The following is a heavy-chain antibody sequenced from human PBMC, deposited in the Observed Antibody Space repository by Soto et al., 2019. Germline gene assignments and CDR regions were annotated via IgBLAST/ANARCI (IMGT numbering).Heavy chain of an antibody. CDR3: ARDRGNLVYSGTIDY. Sequence: ASVKVSCKASGGTFSSYAISWVRQAPGQGLEWMGGIIPIFGTANYAQKFQGRVTITADESTSTAYMELSSLRSEDTAVYYCARDRGNLVYSGTIDYWGQGTLVTVSS. CDR1: GGTFSSYA. J-gene: IGHJ4*02. CDR2: IIPIFGTA. D-gene: IGHD1-26*01. V-gene: IGHV1-69*13.